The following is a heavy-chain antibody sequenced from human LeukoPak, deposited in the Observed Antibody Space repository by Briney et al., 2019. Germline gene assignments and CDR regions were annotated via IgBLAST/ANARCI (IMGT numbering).Heavy chain of an antibody. CDR2: INHSGST. D-gene: IGHD2-21*02. V-gene: IGHV4-34*01. Sequence: PSETLSLTCAVYGGSFSGYYWSWIRQPPGKGLEWIGEINHSGSTNYNPSLKSRVTISVDTSKNQFSLKLSSVTAADTAVYYCARVELVVTTKRLSAYDYWGQGTLVTVSS. CDR1: GGSFSGYY. J-gene: IGHJ4*02. CDR3: ARVELVVTTKRLSAYDY.